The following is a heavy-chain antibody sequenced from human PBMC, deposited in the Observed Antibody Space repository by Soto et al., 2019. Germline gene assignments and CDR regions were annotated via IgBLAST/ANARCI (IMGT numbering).Heavy chain of an antibody. V-gene: IGHV4-59*01. J-gene: IGHJ6*02. CDR2: FYFSGST. CDR3: ARGGCSSTSCYYGYYYYGMDV. D-gene: IGHD2-2*01. Sequence: SETLSLTCTVSGGSISSYYWSWIRQPPGKGLERFVYFYFSGSTNYIPFLKCRVTISVDTSKNQFSLKLSFVTAAVTAVYYCARGGCSSTSCYYGYYYYGMDVWGQGTTVTVSS. CDR1: GGSISSYY.